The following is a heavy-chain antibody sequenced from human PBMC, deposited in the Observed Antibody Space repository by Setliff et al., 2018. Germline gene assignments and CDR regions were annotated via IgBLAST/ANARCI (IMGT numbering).Heavy chain of an antibody. CDR1: GGSISSSNW. V-gene: IGHV4-39*01. CDR2: IYYSGST. D-gene: IGHD6-19*01. J-gene: IGHJ5*02. CDR3: ARRSGWPNWFDP. Sequence: SETLSLTCAVSGGSISSSNWWSWVRQPPGKGLEWIGSIYYSGSTYYNPSLKSRVTISVDTSKNQFSLKLSSVTAADTAVYYCARRSGWPNWFDPWGQGTLVTVSS.